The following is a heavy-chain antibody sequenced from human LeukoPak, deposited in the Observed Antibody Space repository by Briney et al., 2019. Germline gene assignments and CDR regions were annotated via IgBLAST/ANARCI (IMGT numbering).Heavy chain of an antibody. V-gene: IGHV4-39*01. J-gene: IGHJ5*02. Sequence: PSETLSLTCTVSGGSISSSSYYWGWIRQPPGTGLEWIGSIYYSGSTYYNPSLKSRVTISVDTSKNQFSLKLSSVTAADTAVYYCARRLTYYDILTGYYGGRFDPWGQGTLVTVSS. CDR1: GGSISSSSYY. CDR3: ARRLTYYDILTGYYGGRFDP. CDR2: IYYSGST. D-gene: IGHD3-9*01.